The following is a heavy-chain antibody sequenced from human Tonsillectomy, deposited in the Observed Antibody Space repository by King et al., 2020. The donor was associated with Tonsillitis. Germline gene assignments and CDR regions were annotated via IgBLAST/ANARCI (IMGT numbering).Heavy chain of an antibody. CDR3: ARDISNYGFDY. CDR1: GFTFSDYY. D-gene: IGHD4-17*01. J-gene: IGHJ4*02. CDR2: IGNSGIYT. Sequence: VQLVESGGGLVKPGGSLRLSCAASGFTFSDYYMSWIRQAPGKGLEWVSHIGNSGIYTNYADSVKGRFSISRDNAKNSVYLQMNSLRAEDTAVYYCARDISNYGFDYWGQGTLVTVSS. V-gene: IGHV3-11*05.